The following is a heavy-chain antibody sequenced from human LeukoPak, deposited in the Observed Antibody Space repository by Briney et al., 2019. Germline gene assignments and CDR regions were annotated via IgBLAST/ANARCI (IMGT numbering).Heavy chain of an antibody. CDR2: MNPNRGNT. J-gene: IGHJ4*02. Sequence: ASVNVSCKASGYTFTSYDIGWVRQAPGQGHEWMGWMNPNRGNTGYAQKFQSRVTMTRNTSIGPAYMELSSLRSEDTAVYCCARGLFRDGNFDYWGQGTLVTVSS. CDR3: ARGLFRDGNFDY. V-gene: IGHV1-8*01. CDR1: GYTFTSYD. D-gene: IGHD5-24*01.